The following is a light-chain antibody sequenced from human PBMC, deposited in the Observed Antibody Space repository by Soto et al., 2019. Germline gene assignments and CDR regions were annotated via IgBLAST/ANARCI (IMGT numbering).Light chain of an antibody. CDR1: NIGSKS. CDR2: YDS. V-gene: IGLV3-21*04. Sequence: SYELTQPPSVSEASGKTARITCGGNNIGSKSVHWYQQKPGQAPVLVIYYDSARPPGLPERFSGSNSEHTATLTISRVEAGDEAYYYGQVWDSSSDPVVFGGGTKLTVL. CDR3: QVWDSSSDPVV. J-gene: IGLJ2*01.